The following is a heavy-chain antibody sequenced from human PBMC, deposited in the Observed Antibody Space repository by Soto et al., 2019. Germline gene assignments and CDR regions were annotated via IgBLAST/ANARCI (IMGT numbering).Heavy chain of an antibody. D-gene: IGHD6-6*01. CDR3: ASNLLYSSSSSAAYYFDY. V-gene: IGHV1-18*01. J-gene: IGHJ4*02. Sequence: ASVKVSCKASGYTFTSYGISWVRQAPGQGLEWMGWISAYNGNTDYAQKLQGRVTMTTDTSTSTAYMELRSLRSDDTAVYYFASNLLYSSSSSAAYYFDYWGQGTLVTVSS. CDR1: GYTFTSYG. CDR2: ISAYNGNT.